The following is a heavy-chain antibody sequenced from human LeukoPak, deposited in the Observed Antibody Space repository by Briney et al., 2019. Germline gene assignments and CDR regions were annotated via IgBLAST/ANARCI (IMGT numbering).Heavy chain of an antibody. CDR3: ARGHYYGSGSYYLNFDY. CDR2: IIPIFGTA. Sequence: SVKVSCKASGGTFSSYAISWVRQAPGQGLEWMGGIIPIFGTANYAQKFQGRVTITADESTSTAYMELSSLRSEDTAVYYCARGHYYGSGSYYLNFDYWGQGTLVTVSS. CDR1: GGTFSSYA. D-gene: IGHD3-10*01. V-gene: IGHV1-69*13. J-gene: IGHJ4*02.